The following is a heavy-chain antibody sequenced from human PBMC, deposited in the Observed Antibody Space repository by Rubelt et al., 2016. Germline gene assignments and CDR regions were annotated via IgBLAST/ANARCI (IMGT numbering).Heavy chain of an antibody. CDR1: GGSITSKNYY. CDR3: TRLGTTHI. CDR2: IYYGGSS. J-gene: IGHJ3*02. Sequence: QLHLQESGPGLVKPSETLSLTCTVSGGSITSKNYYWGWIRQQSPGKGLEWIGNIYYGGSSSYNPSLKSRVTISADASVNQFSLNLTSVTAADTAMYYCTRLGTTHIWGRGTMVTVSS. D-gene: IGHD3-16*01. V-gene: IGHV4-39*01.